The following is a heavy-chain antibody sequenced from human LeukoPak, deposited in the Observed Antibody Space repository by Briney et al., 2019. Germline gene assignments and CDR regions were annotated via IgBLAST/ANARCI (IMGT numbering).Heavy chain of an antibody. J-gene: IGHJ3*02. V-gene: IGHV3-53*01. CDR2: FYSGGNT. D-gene: IGHD5-18*01. CDR1: GFTVSNNY. Sequence: GGSLRLSCAASGFTVSNNYINWVRQAPGKGLEWVSVFYSGGNTYYAASVKGRSTISRDNSQNTVYLQMNSLRAEDTAVYYCARYTAMVAFHAHGFDIWGKGTMVTVS. CDR3: ARYTAMVAFHAHGFDI.